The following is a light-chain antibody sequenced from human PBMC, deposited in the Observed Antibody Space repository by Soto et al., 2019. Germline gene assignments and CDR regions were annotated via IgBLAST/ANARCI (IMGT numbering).Light chain of an antibody. CDR2: LNSDGSH. CDR3: QTWDTGSVI. V-gene: IGLV4-69*01. CDR1: SGHSSYA. J-gene: IGLJ2*01. Sequence: QSVLTQSPSAPASLGASVKFTCTLSSGHSSYAIAWHQQQPEKGPRYLMKLNSDGSHNKGDGIPDRFSGSSSGAERYLTISSLQSEDEADYYCQTWDTGSVIFGGGTQLTVL.